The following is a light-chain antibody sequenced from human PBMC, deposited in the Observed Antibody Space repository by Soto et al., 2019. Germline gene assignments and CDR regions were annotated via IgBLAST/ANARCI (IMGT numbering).Light chain of an antibody. V-gene: IGKV3-20*01. Sequence: EIVMTQSPATLSVSPGERATLSCRASQSVSSNLAWCQQKPGQAPRHLIYGASNRATGIPDRFSGSGSGTDFTLTINRLEPEDFALYYCQQYGSSPPTFGQGTKVDIK. CDR2: GAS. CDR1: QSVSSN. J-gene: IGKJ1*01. CDR3: QQYGSSPPT.